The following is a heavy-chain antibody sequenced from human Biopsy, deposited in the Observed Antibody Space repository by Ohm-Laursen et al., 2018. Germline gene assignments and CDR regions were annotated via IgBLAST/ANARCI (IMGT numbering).Heavy chain of an antibody. J-gene: IGHJ6*02. Sequence: SSVKVSCKASGNTFATYHIHWVRQAPGQGLEWMGVISPSGATTSFSQKFQGRITMTRDTSTGTVYMDLNSLGSEDTAVYYCARAGVGSDGTDSYYYGMDVWGPGTTVPVSS. D-gene: IGHD5-24*01. CDR1: GNTFATYH. V-gene: IGHV1-46*01. CDR3: ARAGVGSDGTDSYYYGMDV. CDR2: ISPSGATT.